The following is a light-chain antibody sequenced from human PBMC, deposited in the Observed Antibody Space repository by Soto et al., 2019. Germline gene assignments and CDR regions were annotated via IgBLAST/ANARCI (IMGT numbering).Light chain of an antibody. CDR3: SLLTTSFTDV. Sequence: QSGMTQPGSVSGCRGQPVTISCTGTGNDVGAYNYVSWYQQHPGRPPKLMIYDVARWPSGVPDRFSGSKSGNTASLTISGLQAEDEAVYYCSLLTTSFTDVYATGTKVAVL. CDR2: DVA. V-gene: IGLV2-11*01. CDR1: GNDVGAYNY. J-gene: IGLJ1*01.